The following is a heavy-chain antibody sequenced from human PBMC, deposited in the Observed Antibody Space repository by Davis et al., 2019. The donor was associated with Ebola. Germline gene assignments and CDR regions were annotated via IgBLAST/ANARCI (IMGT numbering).Heavy chain of an antibody. V-gene: IGHV1-2*04. J-gene: IGHJ4*02. CDR2: INPNSGGT. CDR3: AREGSGLLYYFDY. CDR1: GYTFTGYY. Sequence: AASVKVSCKASGYTFTGYYMRWVRQAPGQGLEWMGWINPNSGGTNYAQKFQGWVTMTRDTSISTAYMELSRLRSDDTAVYYCAREGSGLLYYFDYWGQGTLVTVSS. D-gene: IGHD3/OR15-3a*01.